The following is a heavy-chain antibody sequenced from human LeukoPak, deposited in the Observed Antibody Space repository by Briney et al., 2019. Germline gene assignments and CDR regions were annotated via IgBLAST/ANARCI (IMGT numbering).Heavy chain of an antibody. V-gene: IGHV4-61*01. J-gene: IGHJ4*02. CDR3: ARENSYYDSSGNYYGSGYFDY. Sequence: KPSETLSLTCTVSGYSISSGYYWGWIRQPPGKGLEWVAYIYYSGSTNYNPSLQSRVTISVDTSKNQFSLRLSSVTAADTAVYYCARENSYYDSSGNYYGSGYFDYWGQGTLVTVSS. CDR1: GYSISSGYY. D-gene: IGHD3-22*01. CDR2: IYYSGST.